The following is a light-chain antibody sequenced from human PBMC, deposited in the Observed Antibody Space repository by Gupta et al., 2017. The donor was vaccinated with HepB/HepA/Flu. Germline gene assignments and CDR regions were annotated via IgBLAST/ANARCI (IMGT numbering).Light chain of an antibody. Sequence: DIQMTQSPSSLSASVGDRVTITCRASQSIRSFLNWFQQKPGKAPKLLIYAASSLQSGVPSSFSGSGSGTDFTLTISSLRPEDFATYYCQQSDTAPLTFGGGTKVEIK. CDR3: QQSDTAPLT. CDR1: QSIRSF. J-gene: IGKJ4*01. CDR2: AAS. V-gene: IGKV1-39*01.